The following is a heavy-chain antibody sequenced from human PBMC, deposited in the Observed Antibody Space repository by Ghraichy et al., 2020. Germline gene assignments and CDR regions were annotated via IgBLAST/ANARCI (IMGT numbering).Heavy chain of an antibody. CDR3: AKAISQYSSSSSDY. J-gene: IGHJ4*02. V-gene: IGHV3-9*01. CDR1: GFTFDDYA. CDR2: ISWNSGSI. Sequence: LRLSCAASGFTFDDYAMHWVRQAPGKGLEWVSGISWNSGSIGYADSVKGRFTISRDNAKNSLYLQMNSLRAEDTALYYCAKAISQYSSSSSDYWGQGTLVTVSS. D-gene: IGHD6-6*01.